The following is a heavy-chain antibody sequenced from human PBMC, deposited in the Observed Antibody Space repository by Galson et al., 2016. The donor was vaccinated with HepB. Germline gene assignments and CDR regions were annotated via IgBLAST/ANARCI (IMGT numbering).Heavy chain of an antibody. CDR2: IGHDGTGK. V-gene: IGHV3-30-3*02. Sequence: SLRLSCATYGITFSRLVMHWVRQAPGKGLEWVAVIGHDGTGKIYADSVRGRFTISKDDSRSTLYGQMDSLATEDPAVYYCATAGHTIGRSDTFEFWGQGEMVTVSS. CDR3: ATAGHTIGRSDTFEF. J-gene: IGHJ3*01. CDR1: GITFSRLV.